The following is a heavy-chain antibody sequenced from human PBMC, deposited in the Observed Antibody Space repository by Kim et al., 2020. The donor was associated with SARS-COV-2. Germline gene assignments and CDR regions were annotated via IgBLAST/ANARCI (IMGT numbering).Heavy chain of an antibody. D-gene: IGHD6-6*01. CDR2: FDPEDGET. CDR3: ATAPALVRDGWFDP. J-gene: IGHJ5*02. V-gene: IGHV1-24*01. Sequence: ASVKVSCKVYGYTLTELSMHWVRQAPGKGLEWMGGFDPEDGETIYAQKFQGRVTMTEDTSTDTAYMELSSLRSEDTAVYYCATAPALVRDGWFDPWGQGTLVTVSS. CDR1: GYTLTELS.